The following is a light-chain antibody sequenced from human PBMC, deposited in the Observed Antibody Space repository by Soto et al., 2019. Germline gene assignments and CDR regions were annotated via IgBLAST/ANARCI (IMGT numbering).Light chain of an antibody. V-gene: IGLV1-47*01. CDR1: SSNIGSNY. CDR2: RNN. CDR3: AAWDDSLSGVV. J-gene: IGLJ2*01. Sequence: QSVLTQPTSASGTPGQRVTISCSGSSSNIGSNYVYWYQQLPGTAPKLLIYRNNQRPSGVPDRFSGSKSGTSASLAISRLRSEDASDYYCAAWDDSLSGVVFGGGTKVTVL.